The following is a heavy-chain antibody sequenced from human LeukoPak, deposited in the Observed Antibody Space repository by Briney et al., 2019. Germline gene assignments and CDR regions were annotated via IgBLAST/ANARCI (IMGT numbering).Heavy chain of an antibody. CDR3: ARGGPGTGMDY. D-gene: IGHD1-1*01. J-gene: IGHJ4*02. V-gene: IGHV3-74*01. Sequence: GGSLRLSCVASGFTFSSIWMHWVRQAPGKGLVWVSRISNDEITATYADSVKGRFTISRDNAKNTLYLQMNSLRAEDTAVYYCARGGPGTGMDYWGQGALVTVSS. CDR1: GFTFSSIW. CDR2: ISNDEITA.